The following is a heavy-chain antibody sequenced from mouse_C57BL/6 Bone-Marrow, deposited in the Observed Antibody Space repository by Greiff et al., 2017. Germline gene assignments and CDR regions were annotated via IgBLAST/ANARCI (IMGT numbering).Heavy chain of an antibody. CDR2: ISSGSSTI. J-gene: IGHJ4*01. Sequence: EVQRVESGGGLVKPGGSLKLSCAASGFTFSDYGMHWVRQAPEKGLEWVAYISSGSSTIYYADTVKGRFTISRDNAKNTQYLQMTRLRSEDAAMYYCSRRGLRGYYYAMDCWGKGTSVTVSS. D-gene: IGHD2-4*01. CDR3: SRRGLRGYYYAMDC. CDR1: GFTFSDYG. V-gene: IGHV5-17*01.